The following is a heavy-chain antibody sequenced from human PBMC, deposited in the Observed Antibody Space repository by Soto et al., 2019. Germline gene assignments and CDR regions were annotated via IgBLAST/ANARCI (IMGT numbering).Heavy chain of an antibody. D-gene: IGHD2-15*01. V-gene: IGHV4-34*01. Sequence: SETLSLTCAVYGGSFSGYYWSWIRQPPGKGLEWIGEINHSGSTNYNPSLKSRVTISVDTSKNQFSLKLSSVTAADTAVYYCARGLPIVVVVAATFWFDPWGQGTLVTVSS. CDR3: ARGLPIVVVVAATFWFDP. CDR2: INHSGST. CDR1: GGSFSGYY. J-gene: IGHJ5*02.